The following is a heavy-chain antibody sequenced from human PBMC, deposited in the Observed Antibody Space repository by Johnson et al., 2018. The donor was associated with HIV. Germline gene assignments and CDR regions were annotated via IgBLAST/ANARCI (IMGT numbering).Heavy chain of an antibody. J-gene: IGHJ3*02. CDR2: ISYDGSNT. V-gene: IGHV3-30*04. Sequence: VQLMESGGGVVQPGRSLRLSCVVSGFTYSSYAMHWVRQAPGKGLEWVAVISYDGSNTYYADSVKGRFTISRDNSKNTLYLQMNSLRAEDTALYYCARDGSGSYYNGHAFDIWGQGTMVTVSS. CDR3: ARDGSGSYYNGHAFDI. D-gene: IGHD3-10*01. CDR1: GFTYSSYA.